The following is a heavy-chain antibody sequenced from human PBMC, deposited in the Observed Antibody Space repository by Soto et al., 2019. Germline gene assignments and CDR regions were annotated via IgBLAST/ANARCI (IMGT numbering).Heavy chain of an antibody. Sequence: EVQLLESGGVLVQPGGSVRLSCAASGFTFSSYAMSWVREAPGKGLEWVSAISGRGGITYYADSVKGRFTISRDNSNNKRYLHMNSRNADDTAVYYCANRPGSSVDYCGQGTMVTFAS. V-gene: IGHV3-23*01. CDR2: ISGRGGIT. D-gene: IGHD6-13*01. CDR1: GFTFSSYA. CDR3: ANRPGSSVDY. J-gene: IGHJ4*02.